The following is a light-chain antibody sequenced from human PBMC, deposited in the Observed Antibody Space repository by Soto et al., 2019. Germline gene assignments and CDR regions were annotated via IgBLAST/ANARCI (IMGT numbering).Light chain of an antibody. Sequence: EIVLTQSPATLSLSPGERATLSCRASRTISSYLAWYQQKRGQAPRILIYVASNRATGIPARFSGSGSGTEFTLTISRLQSEDFAVYYCQQFNNWPQTFGPGTKVDIK. CDR2: VAS. V-gene: IGKV3-11*01. CDR1: RTISSY. J-gene: IGKJ3*01. CDR3: QQFNNWPQT.